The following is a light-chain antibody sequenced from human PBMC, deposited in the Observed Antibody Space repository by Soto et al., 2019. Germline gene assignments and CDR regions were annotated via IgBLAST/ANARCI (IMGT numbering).Light chain of an antibody. J-gene: IGLJ3*02. V-gene: IGLV8-61*01. CDR1: SGSVSTSYY. Sequence: QAVVTQEPSFSVSPGGTVTLTCGLSSGSVSTSYYPSWYQQTPGQAPRTLIYSTNTRSSGVPDRFSGSILGNKAALTITGAQADDESDYYCVRYMGSGIWVFGGGTKLNVL. CDR2: STN. CDR3: VRYMGSGIWV.